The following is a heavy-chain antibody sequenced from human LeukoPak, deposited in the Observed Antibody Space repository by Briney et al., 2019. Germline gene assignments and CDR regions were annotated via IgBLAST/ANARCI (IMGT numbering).Heavy chain of an antibody. D-gene: IGHD6-13*01. Sequence: GESLKISCKGSGYSFTTYWIGWVRQMPGKGLEWIGIIFPGDSDTRYSPSFQGRVTISADESINTAYLQWSSLKASDTAMYYCARLQSLGTAAGTIDYWGQGTLVTVSS. CDR3: ARLQSLGTAAGTIDY. J-gene: IGHJ4*02. CDR2: IFPGDSDT. CDR1: GYSFTTYW. V-gene: IGHV5-51*01.